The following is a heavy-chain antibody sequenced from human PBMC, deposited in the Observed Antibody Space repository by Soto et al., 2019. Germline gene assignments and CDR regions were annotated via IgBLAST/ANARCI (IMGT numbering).Heavy chain of an antibody. J-gene: IGHJ6*02. CDR2: INPSGGGT. CDR3: ARDGGSSTSCYVCAYYYGMDV. V-gene: IGHV1-46*01. D-gene: IGHD2-2*01. Sequence: GASVKVSCKASGYTFTNYYIHWVRQAPGQGLGWVGVINPSGGGTSYEQNFQGRVTMTRDTSTSTVHMELSSLTAEDTAVYYCARDGGSSTSCYVCAYYYGMDVWGQGTTVTVSS. CDR1: GYTFTNYY.